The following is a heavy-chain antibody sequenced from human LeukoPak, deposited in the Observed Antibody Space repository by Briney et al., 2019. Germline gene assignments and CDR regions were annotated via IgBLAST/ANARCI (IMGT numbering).Heavy chain of an antibody. J-gene: IGHJ4*02. CDR1: GFTFSDYY. D-gene: IGHD2-2*01. CDR3: AKDRCSSTSCYARN. CDR2: ISSSGSTI. V-gene: IGHV3-11*04. Sequence: GGSLRLSCAASGFTFSDYYMSWIRQAPGKGLEWVSYISSSGSTIYYADSVKGRFTISRDNAKNSLYLQMNSLRAEDTAVYYCAKDRCSSTSCYARNWGQGTLVTVSS.